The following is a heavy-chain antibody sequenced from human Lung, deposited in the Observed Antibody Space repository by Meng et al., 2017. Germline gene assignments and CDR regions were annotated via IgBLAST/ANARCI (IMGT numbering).Heavy chain of an antibody. J-gene: IGHJ4*02. Sequence: EVLVVGVGGGLVRPGGSLRLSCAAAGLIFSKHWLHWVRQDAGKGLEWVSRSTGDGSSTIYADCVQGRLIMYRENAKNTLSVQMNSLRAEDTAVYYCARGGVTTDDWGQGTLVTVSS. CDR3: ARGGVTTDD. V-gene: IGHV3-74*01. CDR1: GLIFSKHW. D-gene: IGHD4-17*01. CDR2: STGDGSST.